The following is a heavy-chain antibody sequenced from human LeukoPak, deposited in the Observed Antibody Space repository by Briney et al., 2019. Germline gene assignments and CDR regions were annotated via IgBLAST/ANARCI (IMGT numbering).Heavy chain of an antibody. CDR2: ISGSGGST. CDR1: GFAFSTTD. CDR3: AKYARERVIVESDY. Sequence: GGSLRLSCAASGFAFSTTDMSWVRQAPGKGLEWVSAISGSGGSTYYADSVKGRFTISRDNSKNTLYLQMNSLRAEDTAVYYCAKYARERVIVESDYWGQGTLVTVSS. V-gene: IGHV3-23*01. D-gene: IGHD1-26*01. J-gene: IGHJ4*02.